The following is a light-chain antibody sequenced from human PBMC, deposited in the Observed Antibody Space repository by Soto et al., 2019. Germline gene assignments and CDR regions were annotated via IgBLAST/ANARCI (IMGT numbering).Light chain of an antibody. J-gene: IGKJ4*01. CDR1: QGLVSW. V-gene: IGKV1-12*01. Sequence: DIQVTQSPSSVSASVGDRVTITCRASQGLVSWLAWYQQKPGKAPKLLLYAASSFQSGVPSRFSGSGSGTDFTLTISSLQPEDFATYYCQQTSSFPLTFGGGTKVEIK. CDR3: QQTSSFPLT. CDR2: AAS.